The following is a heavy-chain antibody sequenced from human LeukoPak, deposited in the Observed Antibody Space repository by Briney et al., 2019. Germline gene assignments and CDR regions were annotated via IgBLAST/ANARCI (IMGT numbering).Heavy chain of an antibody. V-gene: IGHV3-74*01. J-gene: IGHJ5*02. CDR3: VRGQIGVSVIVH. CDR1: GFTFSDYW. Sequence: AGGSLRLSCAASGFTFSDYWMHWVRQVPGKRLVWVSRIKGDGSETNYADSVKGRFTISRDNAKNTLFLQMNSLRVEDTAVYYCVRGQIGVSVIVHWGQGTLVTVSS. CDR2: IKGDGSET. D-gene: IGHD3-22*01.